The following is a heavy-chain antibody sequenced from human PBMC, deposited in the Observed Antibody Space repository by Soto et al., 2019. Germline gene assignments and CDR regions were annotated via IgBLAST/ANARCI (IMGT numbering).Heavy chain of an antibody. D-gene: IGHD1-1*01. CDR2: ISYKGDTT. J-gene: IGHJ3*02. Sequence: PGGSLRLSCAASGFTLSDYSMHWVRQAAGKGLEYVSAISYKGDTTYYANSVKGRFTISRDNSKNTQYLQMGSLRAEDMAVYYCARVSGLGQAAFDIWGQGTMVT. CDR3: ARVSGLGQAAFDI. CDR1: GFTLSDYS. V-gene: IGHV3-64*01.